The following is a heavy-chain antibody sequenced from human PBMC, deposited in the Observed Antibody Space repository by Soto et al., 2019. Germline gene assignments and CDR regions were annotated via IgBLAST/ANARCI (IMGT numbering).Heavy chain of an antibody. D-gene: IGHD3-10*01. Sequence: SETLSLTCTVSGGSISSYYWSWIRQPPGKGLEWIGYIYYSGSTNYNPSLKSRVTISVDTSKNQFSLKLSSVTAADTAVYYCARGRGRAPYGSGSYSHAFDIWGQGTMVTVSS. CDR2: IYYSGST. J-gene: IGHJ3*02. CDR3: ARGRGRAPYGSGSYSHAFDI. CDR1: GGSISSYY. V-gene: IGHV4-59*01.